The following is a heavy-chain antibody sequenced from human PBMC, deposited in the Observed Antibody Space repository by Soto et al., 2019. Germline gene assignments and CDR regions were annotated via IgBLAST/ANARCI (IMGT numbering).Heavy chain of an antibody. CDR1: GGSFSGYY. Sequence: SETVSLTCAVYGGSFSGYYWSWIRQPPGKGLEWIGEINHSGSTNYNPSLKSRVTISVDTSKNQFSLKLSSVTAADTAVYYCARGVPTYYYGSGSYYGRYNWFDPWGQGTLVTVSS. CDR3: ARGVPTYYYGSGSYYGRYNWFDP. D-gene: IGHD3-10*01. CDR2: INHSGST. V-gene: IGHV4-34*01. J-gene: IGHJ5*02.